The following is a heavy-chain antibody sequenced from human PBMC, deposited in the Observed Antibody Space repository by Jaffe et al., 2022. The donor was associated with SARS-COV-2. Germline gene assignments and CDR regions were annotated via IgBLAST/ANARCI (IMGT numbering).Heavy chain of an antibody. CDR2: ISDSGST. CDR3: AGHRNGNFDY. Sequence: LQLQESGPGLVKPSETLSLICIVSGGSIDSSIYYWGWIRQPPGKGLQWIGSISDSGSTYYNPSLKSRVTMSVDTSKNQFSMKLSSVTAADTAVYYCAGHRNGNFDYWGQGTLVTVSS. V-gene: IGHV4-39*01. J-gene: IGHJ4*02. CDR1: GGSIDSSIYY. D-gene: IGHD2-8*01.